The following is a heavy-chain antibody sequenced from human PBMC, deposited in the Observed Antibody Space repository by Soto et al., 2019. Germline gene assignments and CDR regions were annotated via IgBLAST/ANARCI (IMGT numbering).Heavy chain of an antibody. CDR3: AKGHQYSSSSNHFDS. Sequence: GESLKISCAASGFTFSSFSMRWGRQAPGKGPEWVSAISGSGGSTYYADAVKGRFTISRDNSKNKLYLQMNSMRAEDTAVYYCAKGHQYSSSSNHFDSWGQGTPVTVSS. CDR2: ISGSGGST. V-gene: IGHV3-23*01. CDR1: GFTFSSFS. J-gene: IGHJ4*02. D-gene: IGHD6-6*01.